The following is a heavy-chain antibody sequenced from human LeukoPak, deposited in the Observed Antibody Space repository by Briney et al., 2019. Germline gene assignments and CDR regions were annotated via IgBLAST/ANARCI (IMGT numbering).Heavy chain of an antibody. V-gene: IGHV4-59*01. CDR3: AKGTKISGFDY. Sequence: SETLSLTCTVSGGSISSYYWSWIRQPPGKGLEWIGYIYYTGSTKYNSALKSRVTISVDTSKNQLSLNLSSVTAADTAVYYCAKGTKISGFDYWGQRALATVSS. D-gene: IGHD5-24*01. CDR1: GGSISSYY. CDR2: IYYTGST. J-gene: IGHJ4*02.